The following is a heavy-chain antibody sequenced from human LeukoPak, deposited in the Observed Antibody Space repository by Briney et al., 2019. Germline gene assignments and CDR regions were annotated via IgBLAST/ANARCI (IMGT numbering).Heavy chain of an antibody. V-gene: IGHV4-39*07. CDR2: INHSGST. CDR1: GGSISSGGYY. J-gene: IGHJ4*02. CDR3: ARGRVNYYDSSGYYDY. D-gene: IGHD3-22*01. Sequence: SETLSLTCTVSGGSISSGGYYWSWIRQPPGKGLEWIGEINHSGSTNYNPSLKSRVTISVDTSKNQFSLKLSSVAAADTAVYYCARGRVNYYDSSGYYDYWGQGTLVTVSS.